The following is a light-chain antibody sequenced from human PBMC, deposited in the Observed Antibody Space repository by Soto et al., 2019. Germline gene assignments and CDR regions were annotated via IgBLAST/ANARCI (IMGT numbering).Light chain of an antibody. Sequence: QSVVTQPPSTSGTPGQRVTISCSGSSSNIGTNYVYWYQQLPRTAPKFLIYRNNQRPSGVSDRFSGSKSGTSASLAISGLRSEDEADYYCATWDDSLSGPVFGGGTKLTVL. CDR3: ATWDDSLSGPV. CDR1: SSNIGTNY. J-gene: IGLJ3*02. CDR2: RNN. V-gene: IGLV1-47*02.